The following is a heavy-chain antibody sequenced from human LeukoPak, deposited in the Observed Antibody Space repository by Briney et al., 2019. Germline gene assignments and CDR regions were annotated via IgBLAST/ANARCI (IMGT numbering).Heavy chain of an antibody. CDR3: ARHKVVPAAITFFDY. D-gene: IGHD2-2*01. J-gene: IGHJ4*02. CDR1: GYSISSGYY. V-gene: IGHV4-38-2*02. CDR2: IYHSGST. Sequence: SETLSLTCTVSGYSISSGYYWGWIRQPPGKGLEWIGSIYHSGSTYYNPSLKSRVTISVDTSKNQFSLKLSSVTAADTAVYYCARHKVVPAAITFFDYWGQGTLVTVSS.